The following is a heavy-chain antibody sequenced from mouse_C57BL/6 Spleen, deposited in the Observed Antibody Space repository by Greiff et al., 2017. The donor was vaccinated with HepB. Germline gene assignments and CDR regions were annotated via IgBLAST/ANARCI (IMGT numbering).Heavy chain of an antibody. CDR3: TREDYDEAMDY. J-gene: IGHJ4*01. CDR1: GFTFSSYA. Sequence: DVMLVESGEGLVKPGGSLKLSCAASGFTFSSYAMSWVRQTPEKRLEWVAYISSGGDYIYYADTVKGRFTISRDNARNTLYLQMSSLKSEDTAMYYCTREDYDEAMDYWGQGTSVTVSS. V-gene: IGHV5-9-1*02. D-gene: IGHD2-4*01. CDR2: ISSGGDYI.